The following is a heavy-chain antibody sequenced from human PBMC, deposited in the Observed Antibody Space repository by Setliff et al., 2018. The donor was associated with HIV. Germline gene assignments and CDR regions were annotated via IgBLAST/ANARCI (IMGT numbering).Heavy chain of an antibody. CDR1: GGTFSSHA. J-gene: IGHJ3*02. V-gene: IGHV1-69*10. D-gene: IGHD4-17*01. CDR2: IIPIVDKT. CDR3: AREPDYGIRDAFDI. Sequence: SVKVSCKASGGTFSSHAINWVRQAPGQGLEWMGGIIPIVDKTNYAQKFQGRVAITADKSTIAAYMELSSLRSEDTAVYYCAREPDYGIRDAFDIWGQGTMVTVSS.